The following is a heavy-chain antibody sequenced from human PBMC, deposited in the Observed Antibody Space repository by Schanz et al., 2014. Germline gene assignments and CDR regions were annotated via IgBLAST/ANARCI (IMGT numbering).Heavy chain of an antibody. J-gene: IGHJ3*02. V-gene: IGHV3-7*01. D-gene: IGHD1-1*01. CDR1: GFTFSTYW. Sequence: EVQLVESGGGLVQPGGSLRLSCAASGFTFSTYWMAWVRQAPGKGLEWVANIRQDGSEQYYMDSMRGRFTISRDNTRNSVYLQMDGLRADDTAVYYCVVALAGNAFDIWGQGTMVTVSS. CDR3: VVALAGNAFDI. CDR2: IRQDGSEQ.